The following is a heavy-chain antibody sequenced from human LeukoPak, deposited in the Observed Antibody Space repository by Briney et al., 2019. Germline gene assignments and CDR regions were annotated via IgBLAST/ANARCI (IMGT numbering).Heavy chain of an antibody. CDR1: GGSISNYY. D-gene: IGHD5-18*01. CDR2: IYYSGST. CDR3: ARAVPHVDTAMVTFFDY. J-gene: IGHJ4*02. V-gene: IGHV4-59*01. Sequence: SETLSLTCTVSGGSISNYYWSWIRQPPGKGLEWIGYIYYSGSTNYNPSLKSRVTISVDTSKNQFSLKLSSVTAADTAVYYCARAVPHVDTAMVTFFDYWGQGTLVTVSS.